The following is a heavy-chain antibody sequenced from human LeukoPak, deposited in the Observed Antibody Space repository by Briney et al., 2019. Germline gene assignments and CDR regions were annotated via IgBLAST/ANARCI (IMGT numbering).Heavy chain of an antibody. D-gene: IGHD4-11*01. CDR3: ARDSDTVTREYYFDY. Sequence: GGSLRLSCAASGFTFSSYAISWVRQAPGQGLEWMGRIIPIFGIANYAQKFQGRVTITADKSTSTAYMELSSLRSEDTAVYYCARDSDTVTREYYFDYWGQGALVTVSS. J-gene: IGHJ4*02. CDR2: IIPIFGIA. V-gene: IGHV1-69*04. CDR1: GFTFSSYA.